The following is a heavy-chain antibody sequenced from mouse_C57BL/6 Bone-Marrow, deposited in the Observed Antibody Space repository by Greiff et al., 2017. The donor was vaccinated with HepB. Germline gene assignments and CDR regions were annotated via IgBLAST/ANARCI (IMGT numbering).Heavy chain of an antibody. D-gene: IGHD1-1*01. J-gene: IGHJ2*01. CDR1: GYTFTSHT. V-gene: IGHV1-4*01. Sequence: QVQLKQSGAELARPGASVKMSCKASGYTFTSHTMHWVKQRPGQGLEWIGYINPSSGYTKYNQKFKDKATLTADKSSSTAYMQLSSLTSEDSAVYYCLFITTVVATPFFDYWGQGTTLTVSS. CDR2: INPSSGYT. CDR3: LFITTVVATPFFDY.